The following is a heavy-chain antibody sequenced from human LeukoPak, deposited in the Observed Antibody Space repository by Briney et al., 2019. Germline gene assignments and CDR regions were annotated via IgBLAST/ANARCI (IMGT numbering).Heavy chain of an antibody. V-gene: IGHV1-18*01. Sequence: ASVKVSCKASGYTFTIYGISWVRQAPGQGLEWMGWISAYNGNTNYAQKLQGRVTMTTDTSTSTAYMELRSLRSDDTAVYYCAREKPAAMRVYYYYYGMDVWGQGTTVTVSS. CDR3: AREKPAAMRVYYYYYGMDV. CDR1: GYTFTIYG. J-gene: IGHJ6*02. D-gene: IGHD2-2*01. CDR2: ISAYNGNT.